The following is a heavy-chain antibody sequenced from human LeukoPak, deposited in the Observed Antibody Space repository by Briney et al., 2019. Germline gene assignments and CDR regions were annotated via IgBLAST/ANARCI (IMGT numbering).Heavy chain of an antibody. Sequence: GRSLRLSCAASGFTFSSYGMHWVRQAPGKGLEWVAVIWYDGSNKYYTDSVKGRFTISRDNSKNTQYLQMNSLRAEDTAVYYCARGTYIVATNYAFDIWGQGTMVTVSS. CDR3: ARGTYIVATNYAFDI. CDR1: GFTFSSYG. J-gene: IGHJ3*02. CDR2: IWYDGSNK. V-gene: IGHV3-33*01. D-gene: IGHD5-12*01.